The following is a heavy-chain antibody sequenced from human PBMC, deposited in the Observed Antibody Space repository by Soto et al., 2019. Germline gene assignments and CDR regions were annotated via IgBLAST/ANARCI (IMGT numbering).Heavy chain of an antibody. D-gene: IGHD6-19*01. CDR3: ARVGYSSGPAGY. CDR1: GFTFSSYS. J-gene: IGHJ4*02. V-gene: IGHV3-21*01. CDR2: ISSSSSYI. Sequence: EVQLVESGGGLVKPGGSLRLSCAASGFTFSSYSMNWVRQAPGKGLEWVSSISSSSSYIYYADSVKGRFTISRDNAKNSLYLQMNSLRADDTAVYYCARVGYSSGPAGYWGQGTLVTVSS.